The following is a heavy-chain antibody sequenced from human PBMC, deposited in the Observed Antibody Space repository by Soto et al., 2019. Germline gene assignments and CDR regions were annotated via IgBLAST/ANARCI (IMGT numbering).Heavy chain of an antibody. V-gene: IGHV3-23*01. Sequence: PGGPLRLSCAASGFTFSSYAMSWVRQAPGKGLEWVSAISGSGGSTYYADSVKGRFTISRDNSKNTLYLQMNSLRAEDTAVYYCARDPGDGYNNDYWGQGTLVTVSS. J-gene: IGHJ4*02. CDR2: ISGSGGST. D-gene: IGHD5-12*01. CDR3: ARDPGDGYNNDY. CDR1: GFTFSSYA.